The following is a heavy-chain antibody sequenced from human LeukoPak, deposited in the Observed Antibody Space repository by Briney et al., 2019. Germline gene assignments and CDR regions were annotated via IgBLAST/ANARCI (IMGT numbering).Heavy chain of an antibody. CDR2: ISSSSSTI. J-gene: IGHJ3*02. Sequence: GGSLRLSCAASGFTFSSYSMNWVRQAPGKGLEWVSYISSSSSTIYYADSVKGRFTISRDNAKNSLYLQMNSLRAEDTAVYYCARIRSFWSGLDAFDIWGQGTMVTVSS. D-gene: IGHD3-3*01. CDR1: GFTFSSYS. CDR3: ARIRSFWSGLDAFDI. V-gene: IGHV3-48*01.